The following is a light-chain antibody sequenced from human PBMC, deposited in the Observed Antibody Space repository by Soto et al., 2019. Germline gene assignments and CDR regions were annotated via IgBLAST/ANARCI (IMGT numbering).Light chain of an antibody. CDR3: QQYNSYPYT. CDR1: QTITSW. CDR2: DAS. Sequence: DIQMTQSPSTLSASVGDRVTITCRASQTITSWLAWYQQKPGKAPKFLIYDASTLETGVPSRFSGSGSGTEFTLTISSLQPDDFATYYCQQYNSYPYTFGQGTKVDI. J-gene: IGKJ2*01. V-gene: IGKV1-5*01.